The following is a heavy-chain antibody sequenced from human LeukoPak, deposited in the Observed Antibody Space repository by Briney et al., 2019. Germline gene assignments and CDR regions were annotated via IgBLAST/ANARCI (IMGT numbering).Heavy chain of an antibody. CDR1: GGTFSNYA. J-gene: IGHJ4*02. V-gene: IGHV1-69*13. CDR2: IIPIFDTA. D-gene: IGHD3-9*01. Sequence: SVKVSCKASGGTFSNYAISWVRQAPRQRLEWMGGIIPIFDTADNAQKFQGRLTITADESTSTAYMELSSLRAEDTAVYYCAGDLLGSATSYSSGAWDYWAQGTLVTVP. CDR3: AGDLLGSATSYSSGAWDY.